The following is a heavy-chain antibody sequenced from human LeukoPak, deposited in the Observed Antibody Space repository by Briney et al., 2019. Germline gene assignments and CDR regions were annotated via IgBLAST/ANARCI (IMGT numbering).Heavy chain of an antibody. V-gene: IGHV4-30-4*01. J-gene: IGHJ5*02. CDR3: AREGATVTSGWFDP. CDR2: IYYSGST. CDR1: GGSISSGDYY. Sequence: SETPSLTCTVSGGSISSGDYYWSWIRQPPGKGLEWIGYIYYSGSTYYNPSLKSRVTISVDTSKNQFSLKLSSVTAADTAVYYCAREGATVTSGWFDPWGQGTLVTVSS. D-gene: IGHD4-17*01.